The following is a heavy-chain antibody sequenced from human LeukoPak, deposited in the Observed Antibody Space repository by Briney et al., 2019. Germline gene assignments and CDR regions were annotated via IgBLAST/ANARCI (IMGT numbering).Heavy chain of an antibody. J-gene: IGHJ4*02. CDR3: AREDGVKAPTVY. CDR2: INSDGSST. D-gene: IGHD3-10*01. V-gene: IGHV3-74*01. CDR1: GFTFSSYW. Sequence: PGGSLRLSCAASGFTFSSYWMHWVRQAPGKGLVWVSRINSDGSSTSHADSVKGRFTISRDNAKNTLYLQMNSLRAEDTAVYYCAREDGVKAPTVYWGQGTLVTVSS.